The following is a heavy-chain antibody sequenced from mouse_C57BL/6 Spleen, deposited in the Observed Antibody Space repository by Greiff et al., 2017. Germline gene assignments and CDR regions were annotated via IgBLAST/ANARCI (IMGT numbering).Heavy chain of an antibody. V-gene: IGHV1-18*01. J-gene: IGHJ4*01. CDR2: INPNNGGT. CDR3: ARNVGYYSNDDPMDY. D-gene: IGHD2-5*01. CDR1: GYTFTDYN. Sequence: EVKLVESGPELVKPGASVKIPCKASGYTFTDYNMDWVKQSHGKSLEWIGDINPNNGGTIYNQKFKGKATLTVDKSSSTAYMELRSLTSEDTAVYYCARNVGYYSNDDPMDYWGQGTSVTVSS.